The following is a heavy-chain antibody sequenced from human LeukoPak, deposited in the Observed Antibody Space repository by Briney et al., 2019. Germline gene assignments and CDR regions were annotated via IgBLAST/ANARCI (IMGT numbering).Heavy chain of an antibody. CDR2: ISGSGGSA. V-gene: IGHV3-23*01. D-gene: IGHD1-26*01. CDR1: GFAFSTYD. CDR3: AKVEWELPRH. J-gene: IGHJ4*02. Sequence: PGGSLRLSCAASGFAFSTYDMGWVRQAPGKGLEWVSVISGSGGSAYYADSVKGRFTISRDNSKNTLYLQMNSLRAEDTAVYYCAKVEWELPRHWGQGTLVTVSS.